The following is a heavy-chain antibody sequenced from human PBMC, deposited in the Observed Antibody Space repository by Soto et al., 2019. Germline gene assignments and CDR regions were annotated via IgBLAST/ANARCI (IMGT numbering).Heavy chain of an antibody. V-gene: IGHV4-59*08. D-gene: IGHD6-19*01. CDR2: IYYSGST. CDR1: GGSISSYY. Sequence: SETLSLTCTVSGGSISSYYWSWIRQPPGKGLEWIGYIYYSGSTNYNPSLKSRVTISVDTSKNQFSLKLSSVTAADTAVYYCARLGYSSGWYNDAFDIWGQGTMVTVSS. CDR3: ARLGYSSGWYNDAFDI. J-gene: IGHJ3*02.